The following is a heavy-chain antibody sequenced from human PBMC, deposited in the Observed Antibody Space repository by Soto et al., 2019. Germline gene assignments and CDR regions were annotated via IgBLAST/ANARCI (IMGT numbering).Heavy chain of an antibody. V-gene: IGHV1-2*02. D-gene: IGHD6-19*01. CDR3: ARGLAVAGPVANDPFNF. CDR1: GYTFTGYS. J-gene: IGHJ3*01. CDR2: INPNSGGT. Sequence: ASVKVSCKASGYTFTGYSMRWVRQAPGQGLEWMGWINPNSGGTNYAQKFQGRVTMTRDTSLSTAYLDLSRLTSDDTAVYYCARGLAVAGPVANDPFNFWGQGTMVTVSS.